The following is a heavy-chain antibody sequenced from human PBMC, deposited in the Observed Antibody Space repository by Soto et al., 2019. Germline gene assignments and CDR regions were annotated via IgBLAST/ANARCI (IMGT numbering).Heavy chain of an antibody. D-gene: IGHD4-17*01. J-gene: IGHJ5*02. Sequence: SVKVSCKVSGYTLNEVAMHWVRQAPGKGLEWLGGFDPDEAETIYAQHFQGRVTMTEDTSTDTVYMELSSLRSEDTALYFCTTYHGDYNFDHWGQGTLVTVSS. V-gene: IGHV1-24*01. CDR1: GYTLNEVA. CDR2: FDPDEAET. CDR3: TTYHGDYNFDH.